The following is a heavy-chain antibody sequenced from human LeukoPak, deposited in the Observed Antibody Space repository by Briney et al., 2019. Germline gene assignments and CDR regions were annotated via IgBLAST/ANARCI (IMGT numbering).Heavy chain of an antibody. CDR3: ARESYDILTGYYNVDY. V-gene: IGHV3-20*04. D-gene: IGHD3-9*01. J-gene: IGHJ4*02. CDR1: GFTFSSYA. Sequence: GGSLRLSCAASGFTFSSYAMSWVRQVPGKGLEWVSGINWNGGSTGYADSVKGRFTISRDNAKNSLYLQMNSLRAEDTALYYCARESYDILTGYYNVDYWGQGTLATVSS. CDR2: INWNGGST.